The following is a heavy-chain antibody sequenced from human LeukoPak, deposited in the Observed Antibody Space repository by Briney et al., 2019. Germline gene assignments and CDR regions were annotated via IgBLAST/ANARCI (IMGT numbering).Heavy chain of an antibody. V-gene: IGHV4-61*02. CDR1: GGSISGGSYY. J-gene: IGHJ6*03. Sequence: SETLSFTCTVSGGSISGGSYYWSWIRQPAGEGLEWIGRIYTSRSTNYNPSLKSRVTISVDTSKNQFSLKLSSVTAADTAVYYCASTHYYYYMDVWGKGTTVTVSS. CDR2: IYTSRST. CDR3: ASTHYYYYMDV.